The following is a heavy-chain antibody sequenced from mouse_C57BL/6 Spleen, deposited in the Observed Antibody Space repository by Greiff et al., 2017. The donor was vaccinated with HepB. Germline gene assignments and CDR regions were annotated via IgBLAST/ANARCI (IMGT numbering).Heavy chain of an antibody. V-gene: IGHV1-76*01. CDR3: ARGGSRYFDV. Sequence: VQLVESGAELVRPGASVKLSCKASGYTFTDYYINWVKQRPGQGLEWIARIYPGSGNTYYNEKFKGKATLTAEKSSSTAYMQLSSLTSEDSAVYFCARGGSRYFDVWGTGTTVTVSS. CDR1: GYTFTDYY. J-gene: IGHJ1*03. D-gene: IGHD1-1*02. CDR2: IYPGSGNT.